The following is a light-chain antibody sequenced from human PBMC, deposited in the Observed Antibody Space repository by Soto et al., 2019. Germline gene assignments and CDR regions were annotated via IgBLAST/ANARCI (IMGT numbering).Light chain of an antibody. CDR2: AAS. CDR1: QGISTN. J-gene: IGKJ5*01. CDR3: LQANRVPLS. V-gene: IGKV1-12*01. Sequence: DIQMTQSPSSGSASVGDRVTITCRASQGISTNLAWYQQKPGKAPKLLIYAASSLQSGVPPRFSGSGSGTDFTLTISSLQPEAFAIYYCLQANRVPLSFGQGTRLEIK.